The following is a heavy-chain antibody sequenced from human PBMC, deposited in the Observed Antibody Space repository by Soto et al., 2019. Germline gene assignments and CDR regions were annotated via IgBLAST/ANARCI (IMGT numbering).Heavy chain of an antibody. Sequence: SGPTLVNPTQTLTLTCTFSGFSVSTSGVGVAWIRQPPGKALEWLALIYWDGDERYSPFLQSRVTITKDTSKNQVVLTMTIMDSVDTATYYCSHSLIGYYYDSSGSNWFDPWGQGTLVTSPQ. J-gene: IGHJ5*02. D-gene: IGHD3-22*01. CDR3: SHSLIGYYYDSSGSNWFDP. CDR1: GFSVSTSGVG. CDR2: IYWDGDE. V-gene: IGHV2-5*02.